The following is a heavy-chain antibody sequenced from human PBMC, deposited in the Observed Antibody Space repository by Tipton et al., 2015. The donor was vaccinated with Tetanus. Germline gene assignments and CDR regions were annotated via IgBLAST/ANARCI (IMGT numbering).Heavy chain of an antibody. D-gene: IGHD2-15*01. CDR2: SWYDGTDK. Sequence: SLRLSCAASGFIFSSYGIHWVRQAPGKGLEWVAVSWYDGTDKYYADSLKGRFTISRDNSKNTLYLQMNSLRAEDTAVYYCAREADCSGGSFFSGDFDNWGQGAQVPVSS. CDR3: AREADCSGGSFFSGDFDN. CDR1: GFIFSSYG. J-gene: IGHJ4*02. V-gene: IGHV3-33*01.